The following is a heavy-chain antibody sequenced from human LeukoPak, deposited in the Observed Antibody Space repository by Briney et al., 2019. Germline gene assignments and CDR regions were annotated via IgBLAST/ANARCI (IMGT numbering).Heavy chain of an antibody. Sequence: GGSLRLSCAASGFTFSSYGMHWVRQAPGKGLEWVAVIWYDGSNKYYADSVKGRFTISRDNSKNTLYLQMNSLRAEDTAVYYCARVSSRSGWLDYWGQGTLVTVSS. V-gene: IGHV3-33*01. D-gene: IGHD6-19*01. J-gene: IGHJ4*02. CDR3: ARVSSRSGWLDY. CDR2: IWYDGSNK. CDR1: GFTFSSYG.